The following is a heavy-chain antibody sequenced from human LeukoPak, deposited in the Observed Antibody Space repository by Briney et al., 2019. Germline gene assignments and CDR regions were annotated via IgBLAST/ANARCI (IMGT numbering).Heavy chain of an antibody. CDR1: EYSFTNYW. CDR2: IYPGDSDT. D-gene: IGHD3-10*01. Sequence: GESLKISCKGSEYSFTNYWIGWVRQMPGKGLEWMGIIYPGDSDTRYSPSFQGQVTISADKSISTAYQQWSSLKASDTAMYFCATYAGSYSKYFQHWGQGTLVTVSS. J-gene: IGHJ1*01. CDR3: ATYAGSYSKYFQH. V-gene: IGHV5-51*01.